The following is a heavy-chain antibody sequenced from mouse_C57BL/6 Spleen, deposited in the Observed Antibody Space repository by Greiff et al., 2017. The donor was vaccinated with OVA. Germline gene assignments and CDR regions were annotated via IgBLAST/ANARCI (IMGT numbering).Heavy chain of an antibody. D-gene: IGHD2-4*01. V-gene: IGHV1-4*01. J-gene: IGHJ4*01. CDR3: ARGQIYYDYDVYAMDY. Sequence: VKLMESGAELARPGASVKMSCKASGYTFTSYTMHWVKQRPGQGLEWIGYINPSSGYTKYNQKFKDKATLTADKSSSTAYMQLSSLTSEDSAVYYCARGQIYYDYDVYAMDYWGQGTSVTVSS. CDR1: GYTFTSYT. CDR2: INPSSGYT.